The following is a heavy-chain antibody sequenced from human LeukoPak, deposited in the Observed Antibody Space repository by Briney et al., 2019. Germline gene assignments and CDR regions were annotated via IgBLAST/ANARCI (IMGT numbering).Heavy chain of an antibody. V-gene: IGHV1-46*01. Sequence: GASVKVSCKASGYTFTSYYMHWVRQAPGQGLEWMGITNPSGGSTSYAQKFQGRVTMTRDTSTSTVYMELSSLRSEDTAVYYCASPPRPYCSGGSCYGMDVWGQGTTVTVSS. CDR1: GYTFTSYY. CDR2: TNPSGGST. J-gene: IGHJ6*02. CDR3: ASPPRPYCSGGSCYGMDV. D-gene: IGHD2-15*01.